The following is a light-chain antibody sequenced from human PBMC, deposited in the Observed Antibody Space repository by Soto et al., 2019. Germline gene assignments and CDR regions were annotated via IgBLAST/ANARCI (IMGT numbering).Light chain of an antibody. Sequence: ETVMTQAPSTLSVSPGEIATLSGRGSRSVNSNLAWYQQKLGQAPRVLIYGAYTRATGIPARFRGSGSGTEFTLTISSLKPDDFATYYCQQYNSYSFGQGTKV. CDR1: RSVNSN. J-gene: IGKJ1*01. V-gene: IGKV3-15*01. CDR3: QQYNSYS. CDR2: GAY.